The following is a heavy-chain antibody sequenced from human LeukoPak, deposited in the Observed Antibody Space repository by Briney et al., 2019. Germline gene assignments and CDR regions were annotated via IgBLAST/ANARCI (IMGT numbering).Heavy chain of an antibody. CDR2: ISGGGGST. D-gene: IGHD1-26*01. CDR1: GFTFTSYS. CDR3: AKGGKWDVTPFDY. Sequence: PGGSLRLSCAASGFTFTSYSMNWVRQAAGTGLEWVSTISGGGGSTYYADSVKGRFTISRDNSKNTLYLQVNSLRAEDTAVYYCAKGGKWDVTPFDYWGQGTLVTVSS. V-gene: IGHV3-23*01. J-gene: IGHJ4*02.